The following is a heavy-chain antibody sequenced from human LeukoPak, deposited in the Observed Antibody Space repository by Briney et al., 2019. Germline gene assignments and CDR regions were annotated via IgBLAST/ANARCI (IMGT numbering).Heavy chain of an antibody. D-gene: IGHD3-10*02. J-gene: IGHJ6*04. CDR3: AELGVTMIGGV. V-gene: IGHV3-21*01. Sequence: GGSLRLSCAASGFTFSNYSMNWVRQAPGKGLEWVSSISSSSSYIYYADSVKGRFTISRDNARNSLYLQMNSLRAEDTAVYYCAELGVTMIGGVWGKGTTVTISS. CDR1: GFTFSNYS. CDR2: ISSSSSYI.